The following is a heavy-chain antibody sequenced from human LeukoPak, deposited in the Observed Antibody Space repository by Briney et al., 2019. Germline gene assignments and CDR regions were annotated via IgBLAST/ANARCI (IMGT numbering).Heavy chain of an antibody. J-gene: IGHJ5*02. Sequence: ASVKVSCKVSGYTLTELSMHWVRQAPGKGLEWMGGFDPEDGETIYAQKFQGRVTMTEDTSTDTAYMELSSLRSEDTAVYYCATVPDIVVVVAATPGFGFDPWGRGTLVTVSS. V-gene: IGHV1-24*01. CDR3: ATVPDIVVVVAATPGFGFDP. D-gene: IGHD2-15*01. CDR1: GYTLTELS. CDR2: FDPEDGET.